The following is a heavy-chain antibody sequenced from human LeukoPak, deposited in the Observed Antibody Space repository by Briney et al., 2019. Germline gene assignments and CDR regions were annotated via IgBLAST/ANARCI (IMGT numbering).Heavy chain of an antibody. CDR3: ASSGYRYGYKRWLDY. CDR2: IYHSGST. CDR1: GGSISSSNW. Sequence: SETLSLTCAVSGGSISSSNWWSWVRQPPGKGLEWIGEIYHSGSTNYNPPLKSRVTISVDKSKNQFSLKLSSVTAADTAVYYCASSGYRYGYKRWLDYWGQGTLVTVSS. V-gene: IGHV4-4*02. D-gene: IGHD5-18*01. J-gene: IGHJ4*02.